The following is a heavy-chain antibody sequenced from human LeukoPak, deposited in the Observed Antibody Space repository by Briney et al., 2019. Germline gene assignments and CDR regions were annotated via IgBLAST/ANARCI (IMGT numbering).Heavy chain of an antibody. CDR2: IYSGGST. D-gene: IGHD2-2*02. CDR3: AREGYCSSTSCYTLGDAFDI. CDR1: GFAFSSYD. Sequence: PGGSLRLSCAASGFAFSSYDMSWVRQAPGKGLEWVSVIYSGGSTYYADSVKGRFTISRDNSKNTLYLQMNSLRAEDTAVYYCAREGYCSSTSCYTLGDAFDIWGQGTMVTVSS. V-gene: IGHV3-53*01. J-gene: IGHJ3*02.